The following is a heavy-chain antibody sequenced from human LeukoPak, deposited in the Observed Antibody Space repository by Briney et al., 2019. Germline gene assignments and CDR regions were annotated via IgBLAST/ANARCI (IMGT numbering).Heavy chain of an antibody. D-gene: IGHD2-2*01. J-gene: IGHJ4*02. CDR2: ISESGGST. CDR1: GFTFSNYA. V-gene: IGHV3-23*01. Sequence: GGSLRLSCSASGFTFSNYAMSWVRQAPGKGLEWVSAISESGGSTYYADSVKGRFTISRDNSKNTLYLQMNSLRAEDTAVYYCAKATKGYCSSTSCFSFDYWGQGTLVTVSS. CDR3: AKATKGYCSSTSCFSFDY.